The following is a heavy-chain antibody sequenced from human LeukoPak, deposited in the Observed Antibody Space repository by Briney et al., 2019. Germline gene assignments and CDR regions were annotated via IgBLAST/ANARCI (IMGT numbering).Heavy chain of an antibody. J-gene: IGHJ5*02. CDR3: ARSADLAGWFGP. CDR1: GYSISSGYY. CDR2: IYHSGST. D-gene: IGHD6-25*01. Sequence: SETLSLTCTVSGYSISSGYYWGWIRQPPGKGLEWIGSIYHSGSTYYNPSLKSRVTISVDTSKNQFSLRLSSVTAADTAVYYCARSADLAGWFGPWGQGTLVTVSS. V-gene: IGHV4-38-2*02.